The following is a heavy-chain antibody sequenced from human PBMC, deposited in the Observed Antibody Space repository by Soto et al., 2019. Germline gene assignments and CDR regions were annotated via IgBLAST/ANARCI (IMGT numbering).Heavy chain of an antibody. J-gene: IGHJ4*02. CDR3: AREKMGYYYDSSGYYYFDY. D-gene: IGHD3-22*01. V-gene: IGHV5-51*01. Sequence: GESLKISCKGSGYSFTSYWIGWVRQMPGKGLEWMGIIYPGDSDTRYSPSFQGQVTISADKSISTAYLQWSSLKASDTAMYYCAREKMGYYYDSSGYYYFDYWGPGTLVTVSS. CDR1: GYSFTSYW. CDR2: IYPGDSDT.